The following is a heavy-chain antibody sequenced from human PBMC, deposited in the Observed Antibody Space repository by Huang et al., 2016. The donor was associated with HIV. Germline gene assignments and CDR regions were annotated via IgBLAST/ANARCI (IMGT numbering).Heavy chain of an antibody. Sequence: QVLLQQWGAGVLKPSETLSLTCGVSGGPFNGFLWSWIRQSPGKGLEGIGEINYSGNTNYNPALKSRVSMSVDTSKRQFSLSLKSVTAADTAVYFCARARLLLPFDYWGQGALVAVSS. CDR2: INYSGNT. CDR3: ARARLLLPFDY. J-gene: IGHJ4*02. CDR1: GGPFNGFL. D-gene: IGHD2-15*01. V-gene: IGHV4-34*02.